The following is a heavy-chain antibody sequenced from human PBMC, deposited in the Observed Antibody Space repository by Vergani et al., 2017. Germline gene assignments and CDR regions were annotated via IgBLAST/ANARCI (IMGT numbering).Heavy chain of an antibody. J-gene: IGHJ3*02. V-gene: IGHV4-30-4*01. D-gene: IGHD6-13*01. CDR2: IYYSGST. CDR1: GGSISSGDYY. Sequence: QVQLQESGPGLVKPSQTLSLTCTVSGGSISSGDYYWSWIRQPPGKGLEWIGYIYYSGSTYYNPSLKSRVTISVDTSTNQFSLKLSSVTAADTAVYYCARGREQLVYAFDIWGQGTMVTVSS. CDR3: ARGREQLVYAFDI.